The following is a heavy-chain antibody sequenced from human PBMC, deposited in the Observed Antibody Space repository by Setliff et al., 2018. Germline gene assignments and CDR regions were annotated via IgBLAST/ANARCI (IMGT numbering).Heavy chain of an antibody. J-gene: IGHJ6*02. CDR1: GYTFTSYG. CDR2: ISAYNGNT. CDR3: ARVGVYYYDSSGYHRSPYYYYYGMDV. D-gene: IGHD3-22*01. Sequence: ASVKVSCKASGYTFTSYGISWVRQAPGQGLEWMGWISAYNGNTNYAQKLQGRVTMTTDTSTSTAYMELRSLRSDDTAVYYCARVGVYYYDSSGYHRSPYYYYYGMDVWGQGTTVTGSS. V-gene: IGHV1-18*01.